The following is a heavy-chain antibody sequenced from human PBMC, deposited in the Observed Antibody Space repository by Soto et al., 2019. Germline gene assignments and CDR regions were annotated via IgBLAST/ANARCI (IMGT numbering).Heavy chain of an antibody. CDR1: GGYFSGYY. CDR2: INHSGST. CDR3: ARFGLRYYDILTGYHYPAYFDY. J-gene: IGHJ4*02. V-gene: IGHV4-34*01. Sequence: SETQSLTCTVYGGYFSGYYLSWIRHHPGKGLEWIGEINHSGSTNYNPSLKSRVTISVDTSKNQFSLKLSSVTAADTAVYYCARFGLRYYDILTGYHYPAYFDYWGQGTLVTVSS. D-gene: IGHD3-9*01.